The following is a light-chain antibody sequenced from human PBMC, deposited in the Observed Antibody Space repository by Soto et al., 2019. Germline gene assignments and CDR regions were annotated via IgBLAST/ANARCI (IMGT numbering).Light chain of an antibody. Sequence: EIVLTQSPGTLSSSPGERGTLSCRASQSVSRNYLTWYQQKPGQAPRLLIYAASSRATGIPDRFSGSGSGTDFTLTISRLEPEDFAVYYCQQYGSSPFTFGPGTKVDIK. J-gene: IGKJ3*01. CDR3: QQYGSSPFT. CDR1: QSVSRNY. V-gene: IGKV3-20*01. CDR2: AAS.